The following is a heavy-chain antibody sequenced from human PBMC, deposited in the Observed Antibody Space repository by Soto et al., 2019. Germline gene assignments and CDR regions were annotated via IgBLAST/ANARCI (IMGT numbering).Heavy chain of an antibody. D-gene: IGHD3-22*01. CDR2: IYYIGST. V-gene: IGHV4-59*08. CDR1: GGSISSYY. CDR3: ARHLLLYYYDSSGYYLRDAFDI. Sequence: QVQLQESGPGLVKPSETLSLTCTVSGGSISSYYWSWIRQPPGKGLEWIGYIYYIGSTNYNPSLKSRVTISVDPSKNQFSLKLSSVTAADTAVYYCARHLLLYYYDSSGYYLRDAFDIWGQGTMVTVSS. J-gene: IGHJ3*02.